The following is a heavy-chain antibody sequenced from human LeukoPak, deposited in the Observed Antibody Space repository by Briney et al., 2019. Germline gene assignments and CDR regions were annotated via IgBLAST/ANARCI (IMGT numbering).Heavy chain of an antibody. CDR1: GFTFSSYS. J-gene: IGHJ5*02. Sequence: GGSLRLSCAASGFTFSSYSMNWVRQTPGKGLEWVAVISYDRSNKYYADSVKGRFTISRDNSKNTLYLQMNSLRAEDTAVYYCAKDYYGSGSYYSRGWFDPWGQGTLVTVSS. V-gene: IGHV3-30*18. D-gene: IGHD3-10*01. CDR2: ISYDRSNK. CDR3: AKDYYGSGSYYSRGWFDP.